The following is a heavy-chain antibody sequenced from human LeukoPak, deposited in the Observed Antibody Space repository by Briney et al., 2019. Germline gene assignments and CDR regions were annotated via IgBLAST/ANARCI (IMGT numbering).Heavy chain of an antibody. CDR2: FSYGGTT. D-gene: IGHD6-19*01. CDR1: GGSISSSDYY. CDR3: ARHVHSGWYWVY. Sequence: SETLSLTCTVSGGSISSSDYYWAWIRQPPGKGLEWIGSFSYGGTTYYKSSLKSRITISVDTSKNQFSLKLSSVTAADTAVYYCARHVHSGWYWVYWGQGTLVTVSS. J-gene: IGHJ4*02. V-gene: IGHV4-39*01.